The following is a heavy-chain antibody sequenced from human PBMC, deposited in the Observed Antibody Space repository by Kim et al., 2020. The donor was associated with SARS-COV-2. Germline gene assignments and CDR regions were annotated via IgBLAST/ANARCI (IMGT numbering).Heavy chain of an antibody. Sequence: SETLSLTCAVYGGSFSGYYWSWIRQPPGKGLEWIGEINHSGSTNYNPSLKSRVTISVDTSKNQFSLKLSSVTAADTAVYYCARGSGRGLLWFRVSLKLD. V-gene: IGHV4-34*01. CDR1: GGSFSGYY. CDR2: INHSGST. CDR3: ARGSGRGLLWFRVSLKLD. D-gene: IGHD3-10*01. J-gene: IGHJ4*01.